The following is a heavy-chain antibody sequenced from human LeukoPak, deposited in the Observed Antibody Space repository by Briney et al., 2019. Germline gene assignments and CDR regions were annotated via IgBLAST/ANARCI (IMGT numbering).Heavy chain of an antibody. J-gene: IGHJ4*02. CDR1: GGSITTSY. Sequence: SETLSLTCSVSGGSITTSYWSWIRQTPGKGLEWIGYMHYSGTTNYNPSLNSRVTISVDTPKNQFSLKLTSVTAADTAVYYCARGVNSGYFDYCGQGTLVTVSS. V-gene: IGHV4-59*01. CDR2: MHYSGTT. D-gene: IGHD1-26*01. CDR3: ARGVNSGYFDY.